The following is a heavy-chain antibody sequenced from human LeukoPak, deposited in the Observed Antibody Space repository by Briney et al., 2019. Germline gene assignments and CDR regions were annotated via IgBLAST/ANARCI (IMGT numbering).Heavy chain of an antibody. D-gene: IGHD3-16*01. CDR2: IYYSGST. CDR3: ARYAPYDHVLSREGTDAFDI. V-gene: IGHV4-59*01. CDR1: GGSISSYY. Sequence: SETLSLTCTVSGGSISSYYWSWIRQPPGKGLEWIGYIYYSGSTNYNPSLKSRVTISVDTSKNQFSLKLSSVTAADTAVYYCARYAPYDHVLSREGTDAFDIWGQGTMVTVSS. J-gene: IGHJ3*02.